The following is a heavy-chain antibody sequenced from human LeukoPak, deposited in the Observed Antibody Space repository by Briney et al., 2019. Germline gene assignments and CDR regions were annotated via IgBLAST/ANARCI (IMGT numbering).Heavy chain of an antibody. CDR1: GFTFSSYS. J-gene: IGHJ4*02. CDR2: ISSSSSYI. Sequence: GGSLRLSCAASGFTFSSYSMNWVRQPPGKGLEWVSSISSSSSYIYYADSVKGRFTISRDNAKNSLYLQMNSLRAEDTAVYYCARMKYRYCSSTSCPRDYWGQGTLVTVSS. CDR3: ARMKYRYCSSTSCPRDY. D-gene: IGHD2-2*01. V-gene: IGHV3-21*01.